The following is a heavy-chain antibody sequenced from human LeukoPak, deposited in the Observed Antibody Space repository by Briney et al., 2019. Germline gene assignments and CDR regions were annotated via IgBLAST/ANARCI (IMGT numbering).Heavy chain of an antibody. Sequence: PSETLSLTCTVSGGSISSGGFYWTWIRQHPGKGLEWIACISYRGIAYYNPSLKCRVTISVDTSKNQFSLNLSSVTAADTALYYCARVLYDYYFDYWGQGTLVTVSS. CDR3: ARVLYDYYFDY. D-gene: IGHD2/OR15-2a*01. V-gene: IGHV4-31*03. J-gene: IGHJ4*02. CDR1: GGSISSGGFY. CDR2: ISYRGIA.